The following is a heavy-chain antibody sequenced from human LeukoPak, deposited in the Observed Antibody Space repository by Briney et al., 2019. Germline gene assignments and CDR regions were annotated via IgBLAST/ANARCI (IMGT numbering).Heavy chain of an antibody. J-gene: IGHJ6*02. CDR1: GFTFSSYG. D-gene: IGHD6-19*01. Sequence: GGSLRLSCAASGFTFSSYGMHWVRQAPGKGLEWVAVISYDGSNKYYADSVKGRFTISRGNSKNTLYLQMNSLRAEDTAVYYCAKDRLDYYYYYGMDVWGQGTPVTVSS. CDR3: AKDRLDYYYYYGMDV. CDR2: ISYDGSNK. V-gene: IGHV3-30*18.